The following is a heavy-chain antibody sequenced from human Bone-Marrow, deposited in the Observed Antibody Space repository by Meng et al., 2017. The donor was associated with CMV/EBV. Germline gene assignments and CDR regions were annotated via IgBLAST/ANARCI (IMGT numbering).Heavy chain of an antibody. CDR1: GFPFSTYG. V-gene: IGHV3-30*02. J-gene: IGHJ6*02. Sequence: GGSLRLSCAASGFPFSTYGMHWVRQAPGKGLEWLAFIRYDGSNNYYADSVKGRFTIARDNSKNTLYLQMSSLRVEDTALYYCAKDSSYWGMDVWGQGTTVPVSS. D-gene: IGHD2-15*01. CDR2: IRYDGSNN. CDR3: AKDSSYWGMDV.